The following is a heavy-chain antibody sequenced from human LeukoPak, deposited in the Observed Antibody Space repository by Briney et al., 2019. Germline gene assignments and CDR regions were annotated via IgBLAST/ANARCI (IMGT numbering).Heavy chain of an antibody. J-gene: IGHJ5*02. D-gene: IGHD3-9*01. CDR3: ARFNRRSNEYDILTGFPFDP. CDR2: ISAYNGNT. CDR1: GYTFTSYG. Sequence: ASVKVSCKASGYTFTSYGISWVRQAPGQGLEWMGWISAYNGNTNYAQKFQGRVTMTTDTSTSTAYMELRSLRSDDTAVYYCARFNRRSNEYDILTGFPFDPWGQGTLVTVSS. V-gene: IGHV1-18*04.